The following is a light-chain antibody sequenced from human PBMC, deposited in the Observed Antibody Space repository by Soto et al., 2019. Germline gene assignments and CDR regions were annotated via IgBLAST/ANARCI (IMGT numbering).Light chain of an antibody. CDR1: HSITSW. V-gene: IGKV1-5*03. J-gene: IGKJ1*01. Sequence: DIQLTQSPSTLSASVGDRVTITCRASHSITSWLAWYQQKPGKAPKLLIYKASSLESGVPPRFSGTGSGTEFTLTISSLQPDDFATYYCQQYNTYAWTFGQGTKVEIK. CDR3: QQYNTYAWT. CDR2: KAS.